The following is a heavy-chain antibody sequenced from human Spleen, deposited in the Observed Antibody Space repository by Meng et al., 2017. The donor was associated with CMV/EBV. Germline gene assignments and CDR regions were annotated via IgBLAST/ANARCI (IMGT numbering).Heavy chain of an antibody. D-gene: IGHD6-13*01. J-gene: IGHJ4*02. CDR2: IRYDGTDK. CDR1: GFIFRNYG. Sequence: GESLKISCAASGFIFRNYGMHWVRQAPGKGLEWVAFIRYDGTDKYYADSVKGRFTISRDNSKNTLYLQMNSLRAEDTAVYYCAKYGSSWDNDSWGQGTLVTVSS. CDR3: AKYGSSWDNDS. V-gene: IGHV3-30*02.